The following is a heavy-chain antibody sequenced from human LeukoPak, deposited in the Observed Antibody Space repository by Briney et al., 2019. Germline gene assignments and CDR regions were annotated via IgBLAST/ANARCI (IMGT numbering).Heavy chain of an antibody. J-gene: IGHJ5*02. CDR3: IGFVVVPAAVVS. CDR2: IYYSGST. Sequence: SETLSLTCTVSGGSISSSSYYWGWIRQPPGKGLEWIGSIYYSGSTFYNPSLKSRVTISVDTSKNQFSLKLSSVTAADTAVYYCIGFVVVPAAVVSWGQGTLVTVSS. CDR1: GGSISSSSYY. D-gene: IGHD2-2*01. V-gene: IGHV4-39*01.